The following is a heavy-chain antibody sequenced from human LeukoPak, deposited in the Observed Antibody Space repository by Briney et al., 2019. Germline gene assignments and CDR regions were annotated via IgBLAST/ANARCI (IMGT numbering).Heavy chain of an antibody. CDR2: INHSGST. D-gene: IGHD3-3*01. CDR1: GGSFSGYY. J-gene: IGHJ4*02. CDR3: ARAVEYNFWSGLQRRAATFDY. Sequence: SETLSLTCAVYGGSFSGYYWSWIRQPPGKGLEWIGKINHSGSTNYNPSLKSRVTISVDTSKNQFSLKLTSVTAADTAVYYCARAVEYNFWSGLQRRAATFDYWGQRTLVTVSS. V-gene: IGHV4-34*01.